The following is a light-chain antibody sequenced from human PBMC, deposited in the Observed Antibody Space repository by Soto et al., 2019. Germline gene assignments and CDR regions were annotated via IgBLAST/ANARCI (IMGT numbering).Light chain of an antibody. CDR1: SSDVGGYNY. V-gene: IGLV2-11*01. Sequence: QSVLTQPRSVSGSPGQSVTISCTGTSSDVGGYNYVSWYQQHPRNAPKLMIYDVSKRPSGVPDRFSGSKSGNTASLTISVLQSEDEADYYCCSYAGSYTVVFGGGTKLTVL. J-gene: IGLJ2*01. CDR3: CSYAGSYTVV. CDR2: DVS.